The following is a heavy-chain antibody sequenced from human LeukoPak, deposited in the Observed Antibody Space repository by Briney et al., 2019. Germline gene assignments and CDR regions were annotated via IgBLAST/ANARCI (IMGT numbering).Heavy chain of an antibody. Sequence: SVNVSCKASGGTFSSYAISWVRQAPGQGLEWMGGIIPIFGTANYAQKFQGRVTITADESTSTAYMELSSLRSEDTAVYYCARDRNYYDSSGYYGIFDYWGQGTLVTVSS. V-gene: IGHV1-69*13. J-gene: IGHJ4*02. CDR1: GGTFSSYA. CDR2: IIPIFGTA. D-gene: IGHD3-22*01. CDR3: ARDRNYYDSSGYYGIFDY.